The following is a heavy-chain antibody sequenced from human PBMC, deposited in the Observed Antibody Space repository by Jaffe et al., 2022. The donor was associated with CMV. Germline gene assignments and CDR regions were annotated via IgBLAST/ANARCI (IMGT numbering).Heavy chain of an antibody. CDR1: GFTFSSYA. CDR3: AKGAIVVATRRNWFDP. D-gene: IGHD3-22*01. V-gene: IGHV3-23*01. Sequence: EVQLLESGGGLVQPGGSLRLSCAASGFTFSSYAMSWVRQAPGKGLEWVSAISGSGGSTYYADSVKGRFTISRDNSKNTLYLQMNSLRAEDTAVYYCAKGAIVVATRRNWFDPWGQGTLVTVSS. CDR2: ISGSGGST. J-gene: IGHJ5*02.